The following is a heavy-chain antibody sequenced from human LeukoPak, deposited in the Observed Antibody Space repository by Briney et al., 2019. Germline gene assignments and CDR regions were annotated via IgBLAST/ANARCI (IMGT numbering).Heavy chain of an antibody. D-gene: IGHD7-27*01. CDR2: INPGGNEI. J-gene: IGHJ4*02. Sequence: VGSLRLSCTFSGLTFRSYWMNWVRQAPGKGLEWVANINPGGNEIRSVDSVKGRAIISRDNAKNSLDLQMSSLRVEDTAVYYCMCWGTDNHWGQGILVTVSS. CDR3: MCWGTDNH. CDR1: GLTFRSYW. V-gene: IGHV3-7*01.